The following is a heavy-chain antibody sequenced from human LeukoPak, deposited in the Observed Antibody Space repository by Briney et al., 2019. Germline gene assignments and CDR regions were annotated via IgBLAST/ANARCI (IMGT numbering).Heavy chain of an antibody. CDR1: GGTFSSYA. Sequence: GSSVKVSCKASGGTFSSYAISWVRQAPGQGLEWMGGIIPIFGTANYAQKFQGRVTITADESTSTAYMELSSLRSEDTAMYYCARAKCSSTSCYFPNWFDPWGQGTLVTVSS. CDR2: IIPIFGTA. D-gene: IGHD2-2*01. J-gene: IGHJ5*02. CDR3: ARAKCSSTSCYFPNWFDP. V-gene: IGHV1-69*01.